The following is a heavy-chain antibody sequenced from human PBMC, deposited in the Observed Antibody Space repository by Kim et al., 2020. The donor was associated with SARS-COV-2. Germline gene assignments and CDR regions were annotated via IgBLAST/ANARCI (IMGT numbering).Heavy chain of an antibody. D-gene: IGHD1-26*01. CDR2: INAGNGNT. J-gene: IGHJ4*02. CDR3: ARDQVVRPGIVGATNY. CDR1: GYTFTSYA. Sequence: ASVKVSCKASGYTFTSYAMHWVRQAPGQRLEWMGWINAGNGNTKYSQKFQGRVTITRDTSASTAYMELSSLRSEDTAVYYCARDQVVRPGIVGATNYWGQRTLVTVSS. V-gene: IGHV1-3*01.